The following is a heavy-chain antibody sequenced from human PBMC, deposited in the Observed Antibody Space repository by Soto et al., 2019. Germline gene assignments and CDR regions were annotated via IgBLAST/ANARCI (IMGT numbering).Heavy chain of an antibody. CDR3: ARDRLRYNWNDFPYYYYGMDV. J-gene: IGHJ6*02. CDR2: ISYDGSNK. D-gene: IGHD1-1*01. CDR1: GFTFSSYA. Sequence: QVQLVESGGGVVQPGRSLRLSCAASGFTFSSYAMHWVRQAPGKELEWVAVISYDGSNKYYADSVKGRFTISRDNSNNSLYLQMNSLRAEYTAVYYCARDRLRYNWNDFPYYYYGMDVWGQGTTVTVSS. V-gene: IGHV3-30-3*01.